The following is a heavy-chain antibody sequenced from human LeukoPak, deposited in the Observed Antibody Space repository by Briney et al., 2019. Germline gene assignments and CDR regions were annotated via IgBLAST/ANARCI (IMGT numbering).Heavy chain of an antibody. J-gene: IGHJ3*02. CDR1: GFTFSSYE. D-gene: IGHD1-7*01. CDR3: ARVHSSSNWNYSGRNAFDI. V-gene: IGHV3-48*03. CDR2: ISSSGSTV. Sequence: GGSLILSCAASGFTFSSYEMNWFRQAPGKGLEGVSYISSSGSTVYYADSVKGRFTISRDNAKNSLYLQLNSLRAEDTAVYYCARVHSSSNWNYSGRNAFDIWGQGTMVTVSS.